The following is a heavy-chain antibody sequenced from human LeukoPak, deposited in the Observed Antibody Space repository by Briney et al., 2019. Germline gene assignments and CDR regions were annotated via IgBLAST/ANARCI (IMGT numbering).Heavy chain of an antibody. CDR3: ARDRQTTKLRYFDWLSEYNWFDP. D-gene: IGHD3-9*01. CDR1: GFTFDDYA. J-gene: IGHJ5*02. CDR2: ISWNSGSI. Sequence: PGGSLRLSCAASGFTFDDYAMHWVRQAPGKGLEWVSGISWNSGSIGYADSVKGRFTISRDNAKNSLYLQMNSLRAEDTAVYCCARDRQTTKLRYFDWLSEYNWFDPWGQGTLVTVSS. V-gene: IGHV3-9*01.